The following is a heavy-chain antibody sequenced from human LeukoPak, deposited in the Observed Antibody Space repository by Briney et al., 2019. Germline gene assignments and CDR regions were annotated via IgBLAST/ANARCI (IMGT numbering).Heavy chain of an antibody. Sequence: SVKVSCKASGGTFSSYAISWVRQAPGQGLEWMGGIIPIFGTANYAQKFQGRVTITADKSTSTAYMELSSLRSEDTAVYYCARDRTWQLLSGGIFDYWGQGTLVTVSS. D-gene: IGHD2-15*01. J-gene: IGHJ4*02. CDR2: IIPIFGTA. CDR3: ARDRTWQLLSGGIFDY. V-gene: IGHV1-69*06. CDR1: GGTFSSYA.